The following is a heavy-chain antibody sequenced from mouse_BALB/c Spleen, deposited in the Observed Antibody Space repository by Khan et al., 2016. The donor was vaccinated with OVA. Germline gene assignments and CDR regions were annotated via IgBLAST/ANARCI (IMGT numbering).Heavy chain of an antibody. CDR1: GFTFIDYG. V-gene: IGHV5-15*02. CDR3: VRGGFAY. J-gene: IGHJ3*01. Sequence: EVELVETGGGLVQPGGSRKLSCAASGFTFIDYGMAWVRQTPGKGLEWIAFISSVAYSIYYAATVTGRFTISRENAKNTLYLELSSLRSDDTAMYYCVRGGFAYWGLGTLVSVSA. CDR2: ISSVAYSI.